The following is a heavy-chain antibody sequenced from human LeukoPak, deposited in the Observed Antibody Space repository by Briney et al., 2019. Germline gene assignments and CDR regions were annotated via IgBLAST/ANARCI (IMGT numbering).Heavy chain of an antibody. CDR1: GGSISRSRDY. Sequence: PSETLSLTCTVSGGSISRSRDYWGWIRQPPGKGLEWIGSIYYSGSTNYNPSLKSRVTISVDTSKNQFSLKLSSVTAADTAVYYCARVRYEQWLVLGGWFDPWGQGTLVTVSS. V-gene: IGHV4-39*07. D-gene: IGHD6-19*01. J-gene: IGHJ5*02. CDR3: ARVRYEQWLVLGGWFDP. CDR2: IYYSGST.